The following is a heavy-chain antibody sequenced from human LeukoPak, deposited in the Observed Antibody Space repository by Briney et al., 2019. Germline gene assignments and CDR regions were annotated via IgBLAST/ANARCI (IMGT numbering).Heavy chain of an antibody. Sequence: SETLSLTFTVSGGSISSGSYYWSWIRQPAGKGLEWIGRIYTSGSTNYNPSLKSRVTISVDTSKNQFSLKLSSVTAADTAVYYCARGSGSYYVLDYWGQGTLVTVSS. D-gene: IGHD1-26*01. V-gene: IGHV4-61*02. J-gene: IGHJ4*02. CDR3: ARGSGSYYVLDY. CDR1: GGSISSGSYY. CDR2: IYTSGST.